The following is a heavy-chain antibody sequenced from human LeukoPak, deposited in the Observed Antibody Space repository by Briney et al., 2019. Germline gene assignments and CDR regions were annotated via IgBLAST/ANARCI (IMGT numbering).Heavy chain of an antibody. J-gene: IGHJ4*02. CDR3: ARESALGWGFYFDY. V-gene: IGHV3-30-3*01. D-gene: IGHD7-27*01. Sequence: AGGSLRLSCAASGFTFSSYAMHWVRQAPGKGLEWVAVISYDGSNKYYADSVKGRFTISRDNSKNTLYLQMNSLRAEDTAVYYCARESALGWGFYFDYWGQGTLVTVSS. CDR1: GFTFSSYA. CDR2: ISYDGSNK.